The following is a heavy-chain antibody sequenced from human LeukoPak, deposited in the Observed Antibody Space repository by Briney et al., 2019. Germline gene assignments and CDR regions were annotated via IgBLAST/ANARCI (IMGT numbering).Heavy chain of an antibody. V-gene: IGHV4-4*07. D-gene: IGHD4-11*01. J-gene: IGHJ6*03. Sequence: SGPLSLTCTVSGGSISSYYWSWIRQPAGKGMEWIGRIYTSGSTNYNPSLKSRVTMSVDTSKNQFSLKLSSVTAADTAVYYCARELHYSPNTYYYYMDVGGKGTTVTVSS. CDR1: GGSISSYY. CDR2: IYTSGST. CDR3: ARELHYSPNTYYYYMDV.